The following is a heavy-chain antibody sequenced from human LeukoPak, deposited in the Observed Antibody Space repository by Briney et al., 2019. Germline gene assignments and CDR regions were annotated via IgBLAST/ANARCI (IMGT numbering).Heavy chain of an antibody. J-gene: IGHJ3*02. D-gene: IGHD3-10*01. Sequence: SVKVSCKASGGTFSNYVINWVRQAPGQGLEWMGGIIPIFATADYAQKFQGRVTITADESTSTAYMELSSLRSEDTAVYYCAVGVRGSGSYQIWGHAFDIWGQGTMVTVSS. CDR2: IIPIFATA. CDR1: GGTFSNYV. CDR3: AVGVRGSGSYQIWGHAFDI. V-gene: IGHV1-69*13.